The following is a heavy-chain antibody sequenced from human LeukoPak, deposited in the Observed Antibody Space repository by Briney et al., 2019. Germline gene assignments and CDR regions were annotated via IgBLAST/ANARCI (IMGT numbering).Heavy chain of an antibody. Sequence: SETLSLTCTVSVGAISSSSYYCGWIRQPPGRGLEWNGSIYYSGSTYYNPSLKSRVTISVDTSKNQFSLKLSSVTAADTAVYYCASPGIAVAGPIDYWGQGTLVTVSS. CDR3: ASPGIAVAGPIDY. J-gene: IGHJ4*02. D-gene: IGHD6-19*01. CDR2: IYYSGST. V-gene: IGHV4-39*01. CDR1: VGAISSSSYY.